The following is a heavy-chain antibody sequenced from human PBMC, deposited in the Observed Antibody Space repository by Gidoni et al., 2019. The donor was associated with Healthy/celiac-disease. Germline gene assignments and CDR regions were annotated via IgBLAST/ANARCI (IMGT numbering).Heavy chain of an antibody. CDR3: ARSTQIFGVVVYFDY. CDR2: IYYSGST. V-gene: IGHV4-59*01. Sequence: QVQLQESGPGLVKPSETLSLTCTVAGGSISSYYWSWIRRPPGKGLEWIGYIYYSGSTNYNPSLKSRVTISVDTSKNQFSLKLSSVTAADTAVYYCARSTQIFGVVVYFDYWGQGTLVTVSS. D-gene: IGHD3-3*01. CDR1: GGSISSYY. J-gene: IGHJ4*02.